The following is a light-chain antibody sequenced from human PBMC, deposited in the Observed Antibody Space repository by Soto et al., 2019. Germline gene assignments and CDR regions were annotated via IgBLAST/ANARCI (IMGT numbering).Light chain of an antibody. CDR2: GAS. CDR1: QSLSDTW. J-gene: IGKJ4*01. Sequence: EVVLTQSPETLSLSPGERATLSCRASQSLSDTWLAWYQQKPGQAPRLLIYGASSRATGTPDRFSGSGSGTDFTLTISSLEPEDSALYYCQQYDKSPLSFGGGTKVEI. CDR3: QQYDKSPLS. V-gene: IGKV3-20*01.